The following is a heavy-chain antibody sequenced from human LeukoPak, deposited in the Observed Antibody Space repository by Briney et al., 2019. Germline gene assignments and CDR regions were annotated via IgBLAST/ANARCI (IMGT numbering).Heavy chain of an antibody. J-gene: IGHJ5*02. Sequence: PSETLSLTCTVSGVSISSYYWSWIRQPAGKGLEWIGRIHTSGSTNYNPSLKSRVTISVDTSKNQFSLKLSSVTAADTAVYYCARGRYVGGVDPWGQGTLVTVSS. CDR3: ARGRYVGGVDP. CDR1: GVSISSYY. D-gene: IGHD3-10*02. CDR2: IHTSGST. V-gene: IGHV4-4*07.